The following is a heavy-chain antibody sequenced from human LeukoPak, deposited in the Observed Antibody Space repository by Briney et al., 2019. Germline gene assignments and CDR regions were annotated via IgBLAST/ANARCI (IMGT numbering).Heavy chain of an antibody. J-gene: IGHJ6*03. D-gene: IGHD4-11*01. CDR3: ARGHSIEPYYYYYYMDV. V-gene: IGHV4-59*12. CDR2: IYYSGST. Sequence: SETLSLTCTVSGGSISSYYWTWIRQPPGKGLEWIGYIYYSGSTNYNPSLKSRVTISVDTSKNQFSLKLSSVTAADTAVYYCARGHSIEPYYYYYYMDVWGKGTTVTVSS. CDR1: GGSISSYY.